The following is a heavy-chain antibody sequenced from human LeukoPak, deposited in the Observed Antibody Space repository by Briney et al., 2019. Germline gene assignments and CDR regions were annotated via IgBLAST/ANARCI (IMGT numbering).Heavy chain of an antibody. CDR1: GFTFSSYA. CDR3: ARDRQDWNQAPIDY. CDR2: ISGSGGST. V-gene: IGHV3-23*01. Sequence: GGSLRLSCAASGFTFSSYAMSWVRQAPGKGLGWVSAISGSGGSTYYADSVKGRFTISRDNSKNTLYLQMNSLRAEDTAVYYCARDRQDWNQAPIDYWGQGTLVTVSS. J-gene: IGHJ4*02. D-gene: IGHD1-1*01.